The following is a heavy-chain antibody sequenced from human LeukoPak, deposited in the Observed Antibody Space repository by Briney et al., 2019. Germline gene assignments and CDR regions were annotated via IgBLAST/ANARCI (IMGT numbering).Heavy chain of an antibody. D-gene: IGHD2-2*03. CDR2: INPSGGST. CDR1: GYTFTSYY. V-gene: IGHV1-46*01. CDR3: AREDRDYGYCSSTSCYPTRTFDY. J-gene: IGHJ4*02. Sequence: ASVKVSCKASGYTFTSYYMHWVRQAPGQGLEWMGIINPSGGSTSYAQKFQGRVTMTRDTSTSTVYMELSSLRSEDTAVYYCAREDRDYGYCSSTSCYPTRTFDYWGQGTLVTVSS.